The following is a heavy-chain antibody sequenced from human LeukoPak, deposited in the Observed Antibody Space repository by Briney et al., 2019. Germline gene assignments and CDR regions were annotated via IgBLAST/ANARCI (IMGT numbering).Heavy chain of an antibody. D-gene: IGHD3-10*01. CDR1: GRSFSGYY. Sequence: PSETLSLTCAVYGRSFSGYYWSWIRQPPGKGLEWIGEINHSGSTNYNPSLKSRVTISVDTSKNQFSLKLSSVTAADTAVYYCARVIWYYSSGKNWFDPWGQGTLVTVSS. CDR2: INHSGST. V-gene: IGHV4-34*01. CDR3: ARVIWYYSSGKNWFDP. J-gene: IGHJ5*02.